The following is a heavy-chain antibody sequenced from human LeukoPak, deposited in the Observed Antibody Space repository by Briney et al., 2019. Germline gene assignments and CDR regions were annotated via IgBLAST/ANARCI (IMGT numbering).Heavy chain of an antibody. V-gene: IGHV1-2*02. D-gene: IGHD1-26*01. J-gene: IGHJ4*02. Sequence: ASVKVSCKASGYTFTGYYMHWVRQAPGQGLEWMGWINPNSGGTNYAQKFQGRVTMTRVTSISTAYMELSRLRSDDTAVYYCARDRSSSGSLSPFDYWGQGTLVTVSS. CDR2: INPNSGGT. CDR3: ARDRSSSGSLSPFDY. CDR1: GYTFTGYY.